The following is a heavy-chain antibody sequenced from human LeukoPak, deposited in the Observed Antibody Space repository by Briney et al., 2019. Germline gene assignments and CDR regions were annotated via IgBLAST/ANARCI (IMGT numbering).Heavy chain of an antibody. CDR1: GYTFTSYG. CDR3: AKDRCSNGIGCYYYYMDV. J-gene: IGHJ6*03. D-gene: IGHD2-8*01. CDR2: ISGSGGST. V-gene: IGHV3-23*01. Sequence: ASVKVSCKASGYTFTSYGMSWVRQAPGKGLEWVSAISGSGGSTYYADSVKGRFSISRDNSKNILYLHVSSLRAEDTAVYYCAKDRCSNGIGCYYYYMDVWGKGTTVTVSS.